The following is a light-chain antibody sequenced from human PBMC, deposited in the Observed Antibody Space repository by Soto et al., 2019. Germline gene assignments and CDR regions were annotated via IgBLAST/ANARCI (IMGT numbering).Light chain of an antibody. V-gene: IGKV3-20*01. Sequence: DIALTQSPGTLSLSPGDRAILSCRASQSVNSGSLAWYQQGPGQAPRLLIYGATIRATGIPDKFSGSGSGTDFTLTISRLEPEDFAVYYCQQYGSSVRTFGQGTKVEIK. J-gene: IGKJ1*01. CDR1: QSVNSGS. CDR2: GAT. CDR3: QQYGSSVRT.